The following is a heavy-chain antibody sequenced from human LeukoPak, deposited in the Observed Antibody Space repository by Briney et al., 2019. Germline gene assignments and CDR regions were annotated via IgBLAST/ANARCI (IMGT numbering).Heavy chain of an antibody. CDR1: GFTVSSNY. Sequence: PGGSLRLSCAASGFTVSSNYMSWVRQAPGKGLEWVSVIYSGGNTYYADSVKGRFTISRDNSKNTLYLQMNSLRAEDTAVYYCARARSYGERIDYWGQGTLVTVSS. CDR3: ARARSYGERIDY. J-gene: IGHJ4*02. D-gene: IGHD4-17*01. CDR2: IYSGGNT. V-gene: IGHV3-53*01.